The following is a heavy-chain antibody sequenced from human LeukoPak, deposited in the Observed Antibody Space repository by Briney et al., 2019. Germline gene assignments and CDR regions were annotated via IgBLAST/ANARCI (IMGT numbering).Heavy chain of an antibody. CDR1: GYSFTSFA. CDR2: INTNTGNP. J-gene: IGHJ4*02. V-gene: IGHV7-4-1*01. Sequence: ASVKVSCKASGYSFTSFAMNWVRQAPGQGLEWMGWINTNTGNPTYARGFAGRFVFSLDTSVSTAYLQISGLEAEDTAVYYCARGRDCSGGNCCSDYWGQGTLVTVSS. CDR3: ARGRDCSGGNCCSDY. D-gene: IGHD2-15*01.